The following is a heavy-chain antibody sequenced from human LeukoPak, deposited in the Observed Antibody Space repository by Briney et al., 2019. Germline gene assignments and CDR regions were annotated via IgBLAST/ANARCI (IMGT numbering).Heavy chain of an antibody. CDR3: ARDFCSGGSCYYFDY. CDR1: AFTFSSYG. J-gene: IGHJ4*02. V-gene: IGHV3-33*01. Sequence: PGGSLRLSCAASAFTFSSYGMHWVRQAPGKGLEWVAVIWYDGSYKYYADSVKGRFTISRDNSKNTLYLQMNSLRAEDTAVYTCARDFCSGGSCYYFDYWGQGTLSPSP. D-gene: IGHD2-15*01. CDR2: IWYDGSYK.